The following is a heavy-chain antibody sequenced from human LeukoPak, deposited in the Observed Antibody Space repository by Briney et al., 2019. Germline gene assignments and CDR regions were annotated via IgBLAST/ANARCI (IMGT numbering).Heavy chain of an antibody. CDR3: AREGTVTTGYGMDV. Sequence: GGSLRLSCAASGFTFSSYAMNWVRQVPGRGLEWLSSISTGTSHTYYVDSEKGRFTISRDNAKNSLYLQMNSLGAEDTAVYYCAREGTVTTGYGMDVWGQGTTVTVSS. CDR1: GFTFSSYA. V-gene: IGHV3-21*01. CDR2: ISTGTSHT. D-gene: IGHD4-17*01. J-gene: IGHJ6*02.